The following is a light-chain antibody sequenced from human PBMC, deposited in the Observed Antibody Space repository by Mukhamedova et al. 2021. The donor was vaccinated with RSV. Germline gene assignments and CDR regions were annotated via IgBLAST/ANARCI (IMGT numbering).Light chain of an antibody. Sequence: SPGERATLSCRASQSVSTYLAWFQQKSGQAPRLLIYDASTRATGIPARFSGSGSGTDFTLTISSLEPEDFAVYYCQQRFSWPTF. V-gene: IGKV3-11*01. J-gene: IGKJ3*01. CDR2: DAS. CDR3: QQRFSWPT. CDR1: QSVSTY.